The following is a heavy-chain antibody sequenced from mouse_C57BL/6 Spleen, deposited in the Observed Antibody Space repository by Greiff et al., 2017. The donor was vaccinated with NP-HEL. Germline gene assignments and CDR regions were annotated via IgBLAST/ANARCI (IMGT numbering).Heavy chain of an antibody. CDR1: GYAFTNYL. CDR2: INPGSGGT. V-gene: IGHV1-54*01. J-gene: IGHJ2*01. D-gene: IGHD2-1*01. Sequence: VQLQQSGAELVRPGTSVKVSCKASGYAFTNYLIEWVKQRPGQGLEWIGVINPGSGGTNYNEKFKGKATLTADKSSSTAYMQLSSLTSEDSAVYFCARSLFYYGNYEYYFDYWGQGTTLTVSS. CDR3: ARSLFYYGNYEYYFDY.